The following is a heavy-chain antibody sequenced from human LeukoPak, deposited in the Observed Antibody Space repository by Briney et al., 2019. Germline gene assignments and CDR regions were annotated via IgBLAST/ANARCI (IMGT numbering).Heavy chain of an antibody. CDR1: GGSFSGYY. V-gene: IGHV4-34*01. D-gene: IGHD3-9*01. J-gene: IGHJ3*02. Sequence: SETLSLTCAVYGGSFSGYYWSWIRQPPGKGLEWIGEINHSGSTNYNPSLKSRVTISVDTSKNQFSLKLSSATAADTAVYYCARGPRVLVIIRPHAFDIWGQGTVVTVSS. CDR2: INHSGST. CDR3: ARGPRVLVIIRPHAFDI.